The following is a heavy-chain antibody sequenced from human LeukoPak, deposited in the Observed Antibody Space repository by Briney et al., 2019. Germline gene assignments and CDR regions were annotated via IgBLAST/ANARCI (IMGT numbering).Heavy chain of an antibody. CDR3: ARPAGGSYPQYFQH. J-gene: IGHJ1*01. CDR2: IRHDGSVT. Sequence: PGGSLRLSCAASGFTFSSYAMSWVRQAPGKGLEWVAYIRHDGSVTYYADSVKGRFTISRDNSRNTLHLQMNSLRAEDTAVYYCARPAGGSYPQYFQHWGQGTLVTVSS. CDR1: GFTFSSYA. V-gene: IGHV3-30*02. D-gene: IGHD1-26*01.